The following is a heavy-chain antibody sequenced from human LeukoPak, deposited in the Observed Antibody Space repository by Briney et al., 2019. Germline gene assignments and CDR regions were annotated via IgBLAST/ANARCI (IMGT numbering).Heavy chain of an antibody. V-gene: IGHV3-23*01. Sequence: GGSLRLSCAASGFAFSSYGMSWVRQAPGKGLEWVSAISGSGGSTYYADSVKGRFTISRDNSRNTLYLQMNSLRGEDTAIYYCAKGVTTYPPPATADYWGQGILVTLSS. CDR3: AKGVTTYPPPATADY. J-gene: IGHJ4*02. CDR2: ISGSGGST. D-gene: IGHD4-17*01. CDR1: GFAFSSYG.